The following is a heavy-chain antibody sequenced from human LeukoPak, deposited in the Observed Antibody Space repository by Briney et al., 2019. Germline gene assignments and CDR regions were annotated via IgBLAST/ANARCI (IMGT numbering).Heavy chain of an antibody. J-gene: IGHJ4*02. CDR1: GFTFSSYG. D-gene: IGHD3-22*01. V-gene: IGHV3-30*18. CDR2: ISYDGSNK. CDR3: AKDTYYYDSSGYYYVNY. Sequence: GALRLSCAASGFTFSSYGMHWVRQAPGKGLSLVAVISYDGSNKYYADSVKGRFTISRDNSKNTLYLQMNSLRAEDTAVYYCAKDTYYYDSSGYYYVNYWGQGTLVTVSS.